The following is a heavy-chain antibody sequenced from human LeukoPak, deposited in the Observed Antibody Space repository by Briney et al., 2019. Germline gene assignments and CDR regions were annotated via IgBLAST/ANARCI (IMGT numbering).Heavy chain of an antibody. D-gene: IGHD2-2*01. CDR3: ARQKCTSTSCLTKNAFDI. CDR2: IYTSGST. Sequence: SETLSLTCTVSGFISSYYWSWIRQPPGKGLEWIGYIYTSGSTNYTPSLQSRVTISVDPSKNQFSLDLSSVTAADTAVYYCARQKCTSTSCLTKNAFDIWGQGTMVTVSS. CDR1: GFISSYY. J-gene: IGHJ3*02. V-gene: IGHV4-4*09.